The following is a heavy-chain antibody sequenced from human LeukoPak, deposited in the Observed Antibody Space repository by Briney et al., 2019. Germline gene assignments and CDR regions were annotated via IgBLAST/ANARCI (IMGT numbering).Heavy chain of an antibody. J-gene: IGHJ3*02. CDR2: ISTYNGNT. D-gene: IGHD3-10*01. CDR3: ARDSSGSYYSSAEASDI. V-gene: IGHV1-18*01. Sequence: ASVKVSCKASGYTFTSYGIIWVRQAPGQGLEWMGWISTYNGNTNYAQKFQGRVTMTTDTSTSTAYMEVRSLRSDDTAVYYCARDSSGSYYSSAEASDIWGQGTMVTVSS. CDR1: GYTFTSYG.